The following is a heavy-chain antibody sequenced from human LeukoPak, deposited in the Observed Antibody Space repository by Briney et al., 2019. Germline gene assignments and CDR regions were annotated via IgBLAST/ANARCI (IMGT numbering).Heavy chain of an antibody. CDR1: SGSTSSGYY. D-gene: IGHD5-12*01. CDR3: AKISGYDFQFDY. J-gene: IGHJ4*02. CDR2: IYHSGST. V-gene: IGHV4-38-2*02. Sequence: SETLSLTCTVSSGSTSSGYYWGWIRQPPGKGLDGIGSIYHSGSTYYNPSLKSRVTISVDTTKNQFSLKLSSVTAADTPVYYCAKISGYDFQFDYWGQGTLVTVSS.